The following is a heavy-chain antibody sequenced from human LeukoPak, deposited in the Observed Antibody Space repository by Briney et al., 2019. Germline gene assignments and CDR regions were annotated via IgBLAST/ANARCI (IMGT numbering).Heavy chain of an antibody. CDR3: VRGPYGASISNWFDP. CDR1: GYTFTGYY. D-gene: IGHD4/OR15-4a*01. V-gene: IGHV1-2*02. J-gene: IGHJ5*02. Sequence: ASVKVSCKASGYTFTGYYMHWVRQAPGRGLEWMGWINPNSGGTNYAQKFQGRVTMTRDTSISTAYMELSRLRPDDTAVYYCVRGPYGASISNWFDPWGQGLLVTVSS. CDR2: INPNSGGT.